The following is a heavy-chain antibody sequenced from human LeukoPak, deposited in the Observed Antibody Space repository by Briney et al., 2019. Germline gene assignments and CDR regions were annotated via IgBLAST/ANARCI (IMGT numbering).Heavy chain of an antibody. CDR1: GFTFSSYG. D-gene: IGHD6-13*01. CDR3: ARYSSSWQHYFDF. V-gene: IGHV3-30*03. CDR2: ISYDGSNK. J-gene: IGHJ4*02. Sequence: GRSLRLSCAASGFTFSSYGMHWVRQAPGKGLEWVAVISYDGSNKYYADSVKGRFTISRDNAKNSLYLQMNSLRAEDTAVYYCARYSSSWQHYFDFWGQGTLVTVSS.